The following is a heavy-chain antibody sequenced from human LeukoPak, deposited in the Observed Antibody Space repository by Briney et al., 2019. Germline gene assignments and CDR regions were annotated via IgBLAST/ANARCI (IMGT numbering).Heavy chain of an antibody. CDR1: GYTFTSYY. D-gene: IGHD3-22*01. V-gene: IGHV1-46*01. Sequence: ASVKVSCKASGYTFTSYYMHWVRQAPGQGLEWMGIINPSGGSTSYAQKFQGRVTMTRDTSTSTVYMELSSLRSEDTAVYYCARPSADLYDSSGYTYNWFDPWGQGTLVTVSS. CDR2: INPSGGST. J-gene: IGHJ5*02. CDR3: ARPSADLYDSSGYTYNWFDP.